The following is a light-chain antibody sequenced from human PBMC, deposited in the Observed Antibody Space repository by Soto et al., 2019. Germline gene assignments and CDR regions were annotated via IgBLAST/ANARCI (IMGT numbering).Light chain of an antibody. CDR1: QTISIY. Sequence: DIRMTQSPSSLSASVGDRVTITCRASQTISIYLNWYQVKPGKAPNVLIYGATRLQTGVPSRFTGSAAGTECSLTISSLQPEDLATDFCQESDSFPYTFGQGTKLEIK. CDR2: GAT. J-gene: IGKJ2*01. CDR3: QESDSFPYT. V-gene: IGKV1-39*01.